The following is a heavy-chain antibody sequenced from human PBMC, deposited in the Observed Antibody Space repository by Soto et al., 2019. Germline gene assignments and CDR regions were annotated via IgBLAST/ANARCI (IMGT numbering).Heavy chain of an antibody. Sequence: SETLSLTCSVSGGSISSGGYYWSWVRQPPGKGLEWIGYICYSGSAYYNPSLKTRLAMSVDTSNNHFSLKLSSVTVADTAVYYCARINIAGTFYYDNWGQGTPVTVSS. D-gene: IGHD6-13*01. CDR2: ICYSGSA. CDR1: GGSISSGGYY. CDR3: ARINIAGTFYYDN. V-gene: IGHV4-30-4*01. J-gene: IGHJ4*02.